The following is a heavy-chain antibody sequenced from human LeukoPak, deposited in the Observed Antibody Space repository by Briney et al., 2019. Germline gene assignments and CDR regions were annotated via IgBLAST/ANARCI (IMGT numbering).Heavy chain of an antibody. Sequence: VASVKVSCKASGYTFTGYYMHWVRRAPGQGLEWMGWINPNSGGTNYAQKFQGRVTMTRDTSISTAYMELSRLRSDDTAVYYCARVRAVAGFGDLDYWGQGTLVTVSS. CDR3: ARVRAVAGFGDLDY. CDR2: INPNSGGT. V-gene: IGHV1-2*02. CDR1: GYTFTGYY. D-gene: IGHD6-19*01. J-gene: IGHJ4*02.